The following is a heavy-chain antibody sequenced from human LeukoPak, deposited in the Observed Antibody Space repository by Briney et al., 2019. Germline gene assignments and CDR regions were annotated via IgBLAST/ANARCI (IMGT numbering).Heavy chain of an antibody. CDR3: TRGFRRYCSGGSCYELPDY. D-gene: IGHD2-15*01. Sequence: GGSLRLSCTASGSTFGDYAMSWFRQAPGKGLEWVGFIRSKAYGGTTEYAASVKGRFTISRDDSKSIAYLQMNSLKTEDTAVYYCTRGFRRYCSGGSCYELPDYWGQGTLVTVSS. CDR2: IRSKAYGGTT. J-gene: IGHJ4*02. V-gene: IGHV3-49*03. CDR1: GSTFGDYA.